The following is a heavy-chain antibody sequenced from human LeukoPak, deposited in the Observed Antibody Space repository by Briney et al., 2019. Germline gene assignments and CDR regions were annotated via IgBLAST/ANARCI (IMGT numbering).Heavy chain of an antibody. CDR2: ISYDGSNK. J-gene: IGHJ4*02. CDR1: GFTFSSYA. Sequence: GGSLRLSCAASGFTFSSYAMHWVRQAPGKGLEWVAVISYDGSNKYYADSVKGRFTISRDNSKNTLYLQMNSLRAEDTAVYYCARDCSASRSGGSCYGGFIWGQGTLVTVSS. CDR3: ARDCSASRSGGSCYGGFI. V-gene: IGHV3-30-3*01. D-gene: IGHD2-15*01.